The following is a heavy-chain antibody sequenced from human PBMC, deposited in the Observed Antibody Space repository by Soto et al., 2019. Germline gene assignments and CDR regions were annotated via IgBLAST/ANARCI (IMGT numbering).Heavy chain of an antibody. J-gene: IGHJ4*02. CDR3: SRMGGG. CDR1: GFTFSDHY. D-gene: IGHD3-16*01. Sequence: EEQLVESGGGLVQPGGSLTLSCAVSGFTFSDHYMEWVRQAPGKGLEWVARSRNKAKSYTTDYAASVKGRFTVSRDLSMNSLYLQMNNLETEDTAVYYCSRMGGGWGQGTVVTVSS. CDR2: SRNKAKSYTT. V-gene: IGHV3-72*01.